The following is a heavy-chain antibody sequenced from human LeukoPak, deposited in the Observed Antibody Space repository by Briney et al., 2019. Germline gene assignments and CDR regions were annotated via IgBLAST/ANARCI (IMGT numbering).Heavy chain of an antibody. V-gene: IGHV3-64*01. J-gene: IGHJ4*02. CDR3: ARRRGDQEVYYFDN. CDR2: ITSNGNSA. CDR1: GFTFSTYP. Sequence: GSLRLSCAASGFTFSTYPMHWVRQAPGKGLEYVAAITSNGNSAYYANSVKGRFTISRDNSKNTLYLQMGSLRAEDMAVYYCARRRGDQEVYYFDNWGQGTRAPVSS. D-gene: IGHD4-17*01.